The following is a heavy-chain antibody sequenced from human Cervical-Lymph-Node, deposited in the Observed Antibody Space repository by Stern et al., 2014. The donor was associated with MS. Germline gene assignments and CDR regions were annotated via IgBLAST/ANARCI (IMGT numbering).Heavy chain of an antibody. Sequence: VQLVESGAEVKKPGSSVKVSCKASGGTLSTYGFSWVRQAPGQGLEWMGGIIPMVGISTSAQKFQGRVTITADESTSTAYMELSSLRSDDTAVYYCARYRSAVDWYFDLWGRGTLVTVSS. J-gene: IGHJ2*01. CDR1: GGTLSTYG. V-gene: IGHV1-69*01. CDR3: ARYRSAVDWYFDL. D-gene: IGHD3-10*01. CDR2: IIPMVGIS.